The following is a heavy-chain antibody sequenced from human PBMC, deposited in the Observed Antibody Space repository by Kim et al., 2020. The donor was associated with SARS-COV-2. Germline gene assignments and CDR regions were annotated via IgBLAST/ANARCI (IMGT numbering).Heavy chain of an antibody. CDR3: ARGGIRDGSWRSCDF. CDR2: CSDKGNSYTT. CDR1: GLSFSDHY. J-gene: IGHJ4*02. V-gene: IGHV3-72*01. Sequence: GGSLRLSCVASGLSFSDHYMDWVRQAPGKGLEWVGRCSDKGNSYTTAYAASVKGRFTLSRDDSKNSLFLQMNSLNTEDTAVYYCARGGIRDGSWRSCDFWGQGALVTVSS. D-gene: IGHD3-10*01.